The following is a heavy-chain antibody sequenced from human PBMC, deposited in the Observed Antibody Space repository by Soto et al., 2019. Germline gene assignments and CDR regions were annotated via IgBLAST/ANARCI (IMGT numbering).Heavy chain of an antibody. Sequence: GGSLRLSCASCGFTLGSYSLHWVRQPPGKGLEWVAVISKDGGSEHYADSVRGRFTISRDHSKSTLYLEMNSLGTEDTAVYFCARDVGLGDLSPRRYYYNVMDVWGRGTTVTVSS. V-gene: IGHV3-30*04. J-gene: IGHJ6*02. CDR2: ISKDGGSE. CDR3: ARDVGLGDLSPRRYYYNVMDV. D-gene: IGHD3-10*01. CDR1: GFTLGSYS.